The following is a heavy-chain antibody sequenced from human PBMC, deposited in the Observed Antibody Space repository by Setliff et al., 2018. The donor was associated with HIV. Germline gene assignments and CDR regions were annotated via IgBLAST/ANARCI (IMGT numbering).Heavy chain of an antibody. D-gene: IGHD1-26*01. CDR3: ATDPTGAVGTTIGTGNY. V-gene: IGHV1-24*01. Sequence: GASVKVSCKASGYTFTSYKMHWVRQAPGQGLEWMGYFDPEDGETVYAQKFQGRVTVTEDTSTDTAYMELRSLRSEDTALYYCATDPTGAVGTTIGTGNYWGQGTLVTVSS. CDR1: GYTFTSYK. J-gene: IGHJ4*02. CDR2: FDPEDGET.